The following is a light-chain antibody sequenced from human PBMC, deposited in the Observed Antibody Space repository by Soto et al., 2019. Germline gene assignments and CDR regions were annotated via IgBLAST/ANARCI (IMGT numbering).Light chain of an antibody. V-gene: IGKV3-20*01. CDR1: QSVSSSY. J-gene: IGKJ4*01. CDR2: GAS. CDR3: QQYDSLPLT. Sequence: EIVLTQSPGTLSLSPGERASLSCRASQSVSSSYLAWYQQKSGQTPRLLIYGASSRATGIPDRFSGSGSGTDFTLTISRLETEDFAVYYCQQYDSLPLTFGGGTKVEI.